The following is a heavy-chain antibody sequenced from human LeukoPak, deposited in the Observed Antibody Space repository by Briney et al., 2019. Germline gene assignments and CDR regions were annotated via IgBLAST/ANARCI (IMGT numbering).Heavy chain of an antibody. J-gene: IGHJ4*02. Sequence: GGSLRLSCAASGFTFDDYAMHWVRQAPGKGLEWVSGISWNSGSIGYADSVKGRFTISRDNAKNSLYLQMNSLRAEDTASYYCAKEGESVYYFDYWGQGTLVTVSS. CDR2: ISWNSGSI. CDR1: GFTFDDYA. CDR3: AKEGESVYYFDY. V-gene: IGHV3-9*01. D-gene: IGHD5/OR15-5a*01.